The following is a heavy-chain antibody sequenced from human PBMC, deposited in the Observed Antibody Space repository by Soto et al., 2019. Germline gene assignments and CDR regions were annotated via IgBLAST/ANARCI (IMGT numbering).Heavy chain of an antibody. CDR3: AKADGEQWLIPHLDN. Sequence: EVQLLESGGGVVQPGGSLRLSCVASGFNFKKFAMAWVRQAPGEGLEWLSGISCCGGSTSYADSVKGRFSTARDDSKNTLSLQMNGLRVEDTAQYCCAKADGEQWLIPHLDNWGQGTLVTVS. J-gene: IGHJ4*02. CDR1: GFNFKKFA. D-gene: IGHD6-19*01. V-gene: IGHV3-23*01. CDR2: ISCCGGST.